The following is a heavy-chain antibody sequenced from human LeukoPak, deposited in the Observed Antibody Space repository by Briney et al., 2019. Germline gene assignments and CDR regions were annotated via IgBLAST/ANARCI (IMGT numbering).Heavy chain of an antibody. Sequence: SQTLSLTCTVSGGCISSGDYYWSWIRQPPGKGLEWIGYIYYSGSTYYNPSLKSRVTISVDTSKNQFSLKLSSVTAADTAVYYCARDRIVVVPAAITLYYYYGMDVWGKGTTVTVSS. V-gene: IGHV4-30-4*01. J-gene: IGHJ6*04. CDR3: ARDRIVVVPAAITLYYYYGMDV. D-gene: IGHD2-2*02. CDR1: GGCISSGDYY. CDR2: IYYSGST.